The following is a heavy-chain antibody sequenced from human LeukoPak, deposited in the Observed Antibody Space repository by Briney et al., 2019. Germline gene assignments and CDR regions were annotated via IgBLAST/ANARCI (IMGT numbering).Heavy chain of an antibody. D-gene: IGHD3-9*01. Sequence: WGSLRLSCAVSGFTFSSYWMSWVRQAPGKGLEWVANIKPDGSEKYNADSVKGRFTIHRDNTENSLYLQMNSLRAEDTAVYYCVRDLSYFDYWGQGTLVIVSS. V-gene: IGHV3-7*01. CDR1: GFTFSSYW. J-gene: IGHJ4*02. CDR3: VRDLSYFDY. CDR2: IKPDGSEK.